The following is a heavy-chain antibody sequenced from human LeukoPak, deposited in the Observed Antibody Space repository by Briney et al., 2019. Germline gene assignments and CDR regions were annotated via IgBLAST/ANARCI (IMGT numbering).Heavy chain of an antibody. CDR2: INHSGST. CDR1: GESFSGYY. D-gene: IGHD3-10*01. Sequence: SETLSLTCAVYGESFSGYYWSWIRQPPGKGLEWIGEINHSGSTNYNPSLKSRVTISVDTSKNQFSLKLSSVTAADTAVYYCARRGITMVRGGRFWGYWGQGTLVTVSS. J-gene: IGHJ4*02. V-gene: IGHV4-34*01. CDR3: ARRGITMVRGGRFWGY.